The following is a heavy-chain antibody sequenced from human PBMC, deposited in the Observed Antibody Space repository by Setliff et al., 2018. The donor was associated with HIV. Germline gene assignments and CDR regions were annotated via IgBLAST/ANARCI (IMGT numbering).Heavy chain of an antibody. J-gene: IGHJ4*02. D-gene: IGHD5-18*01. CDR1: GFTFGDYA. Sequence: PLGSLRLSCTASGFTFGDYAMSWVRQAPGKGLEWVGFIRSKAYGGTTEYAASVKGRFTISRDDSKSIAYLQMNSLKTEDTAVYYCTRFLRKRGYNYGLDYWGQGTLVTVSS. CDR3: TRFLRKRGYNYGLDY. V-gene: IGHV3-49*04. CDR2: IRSKAYGGTT.